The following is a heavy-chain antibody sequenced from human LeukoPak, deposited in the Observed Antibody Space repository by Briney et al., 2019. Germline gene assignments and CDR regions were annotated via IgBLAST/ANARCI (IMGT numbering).Heavy chain of an antibody. Sequence: SVKVSCKASGGTFSSYAISWVRQAPGQGLEWMGRIIPILGVANQAQKFQGRVTITADKSTSTAYMELSSLRSEDTAVYYCARDRISQQTYSYDSSAYPFDDWGQGTLVTVSS. CDR1: GGTFSSYA. J-gene: IGHJ4*02. CDR3: ARDRISQQTYSYDSSAYPFDD. D-gene: IGHD3-22*01. CDR2: IIPILGVA. V-gene: IGHV1-69*04.